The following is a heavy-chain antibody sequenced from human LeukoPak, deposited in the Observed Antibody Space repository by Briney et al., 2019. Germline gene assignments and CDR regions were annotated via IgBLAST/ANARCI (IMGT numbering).Heavy chain of an antibody. V-gene: IGHV3-23*01. D-gene: IGHD5-24*01. J-gene: IGHJ4*02. CDR2: ISGSGGST. Sequence: GGSLRLSCAASGFTFRNYAMSWVRQAPGKGLEWVSVISGSGGSTDYAGSVKGRFTISRDNSENTLYLQMNSLRAEDTAVYYCANEGWLQFSDYWGQGTLVTVSS. CDR1: GFTFRNYA. CDR3: ANEGWLQFSDY.